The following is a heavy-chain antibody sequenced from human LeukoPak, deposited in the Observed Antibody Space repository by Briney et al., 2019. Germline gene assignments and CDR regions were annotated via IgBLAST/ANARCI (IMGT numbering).Heavy chain of an antibody. D-gene: IGHD3-22*01. CDR3: VRDISGYYFDY. J-gene: IGHJ4*02. CDR1: GFTLRGYQ. Sequence: GGSLRLSRAAPGFTLRGYQMNLNPQAPGEGVELVSYISGSSIYTRYADPVKGRFTISRDNAKNSLYLLMNSLRAEDTALYYCVRDISGYYFDYWGQGTLVTVSS. CDR2: ISGSSIYT. V-gene: IGHV3-11*05.